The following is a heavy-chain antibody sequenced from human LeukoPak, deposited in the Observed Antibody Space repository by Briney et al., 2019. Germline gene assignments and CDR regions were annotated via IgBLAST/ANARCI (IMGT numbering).Heavy chain of an antibody. Sequence: GGSLRLSCAASGFTVSGNYMSWVRQAPGKGLEWVSVIYSGGSTYYADSVKGRFTISRDNPKNTLYLQMNSLRAEGTAVYYCARGSAMVTGNDYWGRGTLVTVSS. D-gene: IGHD5-18*01. CDR3: ARGSAMVTGNDY. CDR2: IYSGGST. J-gene: IGHJ4*02. CDR1: GFTVSGNY. V-gene: IGHV3-66*01.